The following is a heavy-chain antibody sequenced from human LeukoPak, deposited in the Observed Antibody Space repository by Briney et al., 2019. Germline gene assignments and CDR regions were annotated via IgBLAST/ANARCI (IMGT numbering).Heavy chain of an antibody. D-gene: IGHD3-9*01. Sequence: GRSLRLSCAASGFTFDDYAMHWVRQAPGKGLEWVSGISWNSGSIGYADSVKGRFTISRDNAKNSLYLQMNSLRAEDTALYYCAKDIGYFDSYTFDYWGQGTLATVSS. CDR2: ISWNSGSI. CDR1: GFTFDDYA. CDR3: AKDIGYFDSYTFDY. V-gene: IGHV3-9*01. J-gene: IGHJ4*02.